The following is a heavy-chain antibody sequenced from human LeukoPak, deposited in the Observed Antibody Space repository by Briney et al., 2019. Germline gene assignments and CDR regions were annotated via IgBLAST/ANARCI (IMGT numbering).Heavy chain of an antibody. CDR3: ARTLPLYYYDSSGYCFDY. J-gene: IGHJ4*02. CDR1: GYTFTSYA. D-gene: IGHD3-22*01. Sequence: ASVKVSCKASGYTFTSYAMNWVRQAPGQGLEWMGWINTNTGNPTYAQGFTGRFVFSLDTSVSTAYLQISSLKAEDTAVYYCARTLPLYYYDSSGYCFDYWGQGTLVTVSS. CDR2: INTNTGNP. V-gene: IGHV7-4-1*02.